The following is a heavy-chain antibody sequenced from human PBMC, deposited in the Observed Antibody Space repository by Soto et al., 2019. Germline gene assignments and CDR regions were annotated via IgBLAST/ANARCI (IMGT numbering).Heavy chain of an antibody. J-gene: IGHJ4*02. CDR3: ARDGYSSGYPRDFDY. V-gene: IGHV1-3*01. D-gene: IGHD3-22*01. Sequence: QVQLVQSVAAVKKPGASVKGSCKASGYTFTSYAMHWVRQAPGQRLEWMGWINAGNGNTKYSQKFQGRVTITRDTSASTAYMELSSLRSEDTAVYYCARDGYSSGYPRDFDYWGQGTLVTVSP. CDR1: GYTFTSYA. CDR2: INAGNGNT.